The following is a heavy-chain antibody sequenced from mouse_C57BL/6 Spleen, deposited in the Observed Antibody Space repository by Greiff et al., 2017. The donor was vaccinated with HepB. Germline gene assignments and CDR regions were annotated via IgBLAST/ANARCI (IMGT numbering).Heavy chain of an antibody. D-gene: IGHD1-1*01. Sequence: VMLVESDAELVKPGASVKISCKVSGYTFTDHTIHWMKQRPEQGLEWIGYIYPRDGSTKYNEKFKGKATLTADKSSSTAYMQLNSLTSEDSAVYFCAREELDYYGSSPSAYWGQGTLVTVSA. J-gene: IGHJ3*01. CDR3: AREELDYYGSSPSAY. CDR1: GYTFTDHT. V-gene: IGHV1-78*01. CDR2: IYPRDGST.